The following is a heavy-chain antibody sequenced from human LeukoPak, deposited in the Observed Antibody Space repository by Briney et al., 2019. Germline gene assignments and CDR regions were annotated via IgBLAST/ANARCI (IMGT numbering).Heavy chain of an antibody. CDR2: ISDSGRDA. D-gene: IGHD3-10*01. V-gene: IGHV3-23*01. CDR1: GFSFSNYA. J-gene: IGHJ6*02. CDR3: AKVPYSDYGSGRPPFMDV. Sequence: GSLRLSCAASGFSFSNYAMSWVRQAPGEGVDWVSTISDSGRDAYYADSVKGRFTISRDNSKNTLYLQMTSLRVEDTATYYCAKVPYSDYGSGRPPFMDVWGQGTTVAVSS.